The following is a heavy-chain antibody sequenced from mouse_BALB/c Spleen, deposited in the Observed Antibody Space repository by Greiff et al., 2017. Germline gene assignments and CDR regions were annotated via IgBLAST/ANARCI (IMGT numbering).Heavy chain of an antibody. CDR3: ARASAGYGFAY. CDR2: ISYSGST. CDR1: GYSITSDYA. D-gene: IGHD3-1*01. V-gene: IGHV3-2*02. J-gene: IGHJ3*01. Sequence: EVKLQESGPGLVKPSQSLSLTCTVTGYSITSDYAWNWIRQFPGNKLEWMGYISYSGSTSYNPSLKSRISITRDTSKNQFFLQLNSVTTEDTATYYCARASAGYGFAYWGQGTLVTVSA.